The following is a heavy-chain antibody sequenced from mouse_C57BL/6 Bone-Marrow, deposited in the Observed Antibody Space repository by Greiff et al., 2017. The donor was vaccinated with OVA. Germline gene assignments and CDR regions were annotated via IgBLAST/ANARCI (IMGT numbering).Heavy chain of an antibody. D-gene: IGHD2-2*01. J-gene: IGHJ4*01. CDR1: GFTFSDYY. CDR2: ISNGGGST. V-gene: IGHV5-12*01. Sequence: EVQRVESGGGLVQPGGSLKLSCAASGFTFSDYYMYWVRQTPEKRLEWVAYISNGGGSTYYPDTVKGRFTISRDNAKNTLYLQMSRLKSEDTAMYYCAREGGYHYAMDYWGQGTSVTVSS. CDR3: AREGGYHYAMDY.